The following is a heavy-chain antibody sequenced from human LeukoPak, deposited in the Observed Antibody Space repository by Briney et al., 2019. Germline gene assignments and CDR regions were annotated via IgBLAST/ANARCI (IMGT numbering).Heavy chain of an antibody. J-gene: IGHJ4*02. Sequence: PGGSLRLSCAASGFTFSSYAMSWVRQAPGKGLEWVSAISGSGGSTYYADSVKGRFTISRDNSKNTLYLQLNSLRAEDTAVYYCAKFDDSSGYYRYWGQGPLVTVSS. CDR2: ISGSGGST. CDR3: AKFDDSSGYYRY. CDR1: GFTFSSYA. V-gene: IGHV3-23*01. D-gene: IGHD3-22*01.